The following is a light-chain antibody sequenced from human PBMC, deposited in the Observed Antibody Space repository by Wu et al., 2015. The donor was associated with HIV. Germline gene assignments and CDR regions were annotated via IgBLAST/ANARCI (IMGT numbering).Light chain of an antibody. V-gene: IGKV1-5*03. CDR3: QQYTSYSAWT. J-gene: IGKJ1*01. CDR1: ESLNNR. Sequence: IGDRVTITCRASESLNNRLAWYQQKPGKAPQVLIYWSSTLETVVPSRFSGSGSGTEFTLTISNLQPDDFATYYCQQYTSYSAWTFGQGTKVEIK. CDR2: WSS.